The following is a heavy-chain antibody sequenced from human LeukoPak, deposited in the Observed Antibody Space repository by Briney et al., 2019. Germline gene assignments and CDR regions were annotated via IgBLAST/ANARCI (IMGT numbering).Heavy chain of an antibody. J-gene: IGHJ4*02. CDR2: VYYSGGT. CDR3: ARTDYYASGSHVDY. D-gene: IGHD3-10*01. V-gene: IGHV4-39*01. CDR1: GGSISSSTYY. Sequence: SETLSLTCTGSGGSISSSTYYWGWIRQPPGKGLEWIGSVYYSGGTYYNPSRKSRGTISVDTSKNQFSLKLSSVAAADTAVYYCARTDYYASGSHVDYWGQGTLVTVSS.